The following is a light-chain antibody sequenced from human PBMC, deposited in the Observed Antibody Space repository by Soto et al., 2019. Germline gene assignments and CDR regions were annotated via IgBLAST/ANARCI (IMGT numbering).Light chain of an antibody. CDR2: DAS. Sequence: EIVMTQSPVTLSVSPGKSATLSCRASRSIGSNLAWYQQKPGQSPRLLIYDASTRATGIPARFSGSGSGAEFTLTISSLQSEDFAVYYCQQYNSWPPLTFGGGTKVEIK. J-gene: IGKJ4*01. CDR3: QQYNSWPPLT. V-gene: IGKV3-15*01. CDR1: RSIGSN.